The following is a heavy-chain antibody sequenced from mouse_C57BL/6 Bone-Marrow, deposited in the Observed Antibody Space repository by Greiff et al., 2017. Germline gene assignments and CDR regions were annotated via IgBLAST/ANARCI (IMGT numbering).Heavy chain of an antibody. CDR3: ARLVSPTLCYFDY. V-gene: IGHV1-58*01. CDR2: IYIGHGYT. D-gene: IGHD1-1*02. CDR1: GYTFTSYG. Sequence: VQLQQSGAELVRPGSSVTMSCKTSGYTFTSYGINWVKQRPGQGLEWIGYIYIGHGYTEYNEKFQGKATLTSDTSSSTAYMQLSSLTSEDSAIYYCARLVSPTLCYFDYWGQGTTLTVSS. J-gene: IGHJ2*01.